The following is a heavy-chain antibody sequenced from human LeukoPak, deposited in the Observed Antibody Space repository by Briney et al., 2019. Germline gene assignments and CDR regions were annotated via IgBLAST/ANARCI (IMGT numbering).Heavy chain of an antibody. J-gene: IGHJ6*02. CDR1: GGTFSNYA. Sequence: ASVKVSCKASGGTFSNYAISWVRQAPGQGLEWMGRIIPILGIPNYAQKFQGRVTITADKSTSTAYMELSSLRSGDTAVYSCAREADGMDVWGQGTTVTVSS. CDR2: IIPILGIP. V-gene: IGHV1-69*04. CDR3: AREADGMDV.